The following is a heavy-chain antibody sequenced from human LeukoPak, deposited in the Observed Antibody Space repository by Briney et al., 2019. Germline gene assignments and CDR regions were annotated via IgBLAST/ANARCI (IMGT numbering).Heavy chain of an antibody. Sequence: GSLRLSCAASGFTFSSYAMSWVRQAPGKGLEWVSAISGSGGSTYYADSVKGRFTISRDNSKNTLYLQMNSLGAEDTAVYYCAKPITMIVVVITGDFDYWGQGTLVTVSS. CDR1: GFTFSSYA. D-gene: IGHD3-22*01. CDR2: ISGSGGST. V-gene: IGHV3-23*01. CDR3: AKPITMIVVVITGDFDY. J-gene: IGHJ4*02.